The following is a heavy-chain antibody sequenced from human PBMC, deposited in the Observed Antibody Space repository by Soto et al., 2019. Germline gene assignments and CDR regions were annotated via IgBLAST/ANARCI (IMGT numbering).Heavy chain of an antibody. CDR1: GGSISSSSYY. V-gene: IGHV4-39*01. CDR3: ARLDGGYYYGMDV. CDR2: IYYSGST. Sequence: PSETLSLTCTVSGGSISSSSYYWGWIRQPPGKGLEWIGSIYYSGSTYYNPSLKSRVTISVDTSKNQFSLKLSSVTAADTAVYYCARLDGGYYYGMDVWGQGTMVTVSS. J-gene: IGHJ6*02.